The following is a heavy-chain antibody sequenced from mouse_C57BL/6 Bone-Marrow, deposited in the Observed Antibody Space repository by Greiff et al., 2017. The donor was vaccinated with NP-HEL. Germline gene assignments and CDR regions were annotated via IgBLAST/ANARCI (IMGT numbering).Heavy chain of an antibody. V-gene: IGHV1-54*01. CDR3: ARSHYYAMDY. CDR2: INPGSGGT. D-gene: IGHD6-2*01. J-gene: IGHJ4*01. Sequence: LVESGAELVRPGTSVKVSCKASGYAFTNYLIEWVKQRPGQGLEWIGVINPGSGGTNYNEKFKGKATLTADKSSSTAYMQLSSLTSEDSAVYFCARSHYYAMDYWGQGTSVTVSS. CDR1: GYAFTNYL.